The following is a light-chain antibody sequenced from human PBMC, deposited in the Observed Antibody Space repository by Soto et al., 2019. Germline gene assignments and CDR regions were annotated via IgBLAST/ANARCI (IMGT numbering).Light chain of an antibody. CDR3: QQYGSSPLT. CDR1: QSVSSSN. V-gene: IGKV3-20*01. CDR2: GAS. Sequence: EIVLTQSPGTLSLSPGERATLSCRASQSVSSSNLAWYQQKPGQPPRLLIYGASSRATGIPDRFSGSGSGTDFTLTISRLVPEDFAVYFCQQYGSSPLTFGGGTKVDIK. J-gene: IGKJ4*01.